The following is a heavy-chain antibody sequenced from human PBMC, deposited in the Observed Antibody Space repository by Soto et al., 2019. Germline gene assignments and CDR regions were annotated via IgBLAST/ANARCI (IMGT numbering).Heavy chain of an antibody. V-gene: IGHV3-7*01. CDR2: IKEEGSEK. CDR3: ARDPDFWSGHNAFEI. J-gene: IGHJ3*02. CDR1: GFTFSRYW. Sequence: EVQLVESGGDLVQPGGSLRLSCLASGFTFSRYWMSWVRQVAGKGLEWVANIKEEGSEKYHADSVKGRFTISRDNVKTSLFQQMNSLRAEDTGVYDCARDPDFWSGHNAFEIWGQGTMVTVSS. D-gene: IGHD3-3*01.